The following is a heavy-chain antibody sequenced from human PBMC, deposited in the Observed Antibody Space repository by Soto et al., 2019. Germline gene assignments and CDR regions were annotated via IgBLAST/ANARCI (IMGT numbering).Heavy chain of an antibody. V-gene: IGHV3-21*01. CDR3: ARLMPEDTGGKYGMDV. CDR1: GFIFSAYS. CDR2: ISSDSIYI. Sequence: EVQLVASGGGLVRPGGSLRLSCAASGFIFSAYSMTWVRQAPGKGLEWLSAISSDSIYIYYADSLKGRFTISRDNAKTSLYLQMDSLGAEDTAMYYCARLMPEDTGGKYGMDVWGQGTTVTVSS. J-gene: IGHJ6*02. D-gene: IGHD5-18*01.